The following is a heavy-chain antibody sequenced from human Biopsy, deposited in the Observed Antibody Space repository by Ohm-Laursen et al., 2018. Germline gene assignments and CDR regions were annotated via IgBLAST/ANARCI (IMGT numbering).Heavy chain of an antibody. Sequence: GTLSLTCTVSGGSISSGFYYWSWIRQPPGKGLEWIGNIYYDGITYYNPSLKSRVAMSVDTTKNQFSLRLTSVTAADTAVYYCARVAGGYAYYYGMDVWGQGTTVIVSS. CDR3: ARVAGGYAYYYGMDV. D-gene: IGHD5-12*01. J-gene: IGHJ6*02. V-gene: IGHV4-39*07. CDR2: IYYDGIT. CDR1: GGSISSGFYY.